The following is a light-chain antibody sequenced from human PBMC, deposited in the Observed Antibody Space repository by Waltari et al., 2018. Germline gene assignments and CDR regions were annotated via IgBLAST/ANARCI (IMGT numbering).Light chain of an antibody. CDR2: EAS. V-gene: IGKV3-20*01. Sequence: EIVLTQSPGTLSLSQGERAPLSCRASQSVSRTLAWYQQKPGQAPRLLIYEASSRATGIPDRFSGSGSGTDFSLTISRLEPEDFAVYYCQKYGTLPATFGQGTKVEIK. CDR3: QKYGTLPAT. CDR1: QSVSRT. J-gene: IGKJ1*01.